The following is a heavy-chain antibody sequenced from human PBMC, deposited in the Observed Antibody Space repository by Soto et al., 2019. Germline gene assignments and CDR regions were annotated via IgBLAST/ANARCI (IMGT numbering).Heavy chain of an antibody. CDR3: ARDLGARSSSSAFDI. CDR2: IWYDGSNK. CDR1: GFTFSSYG. V-gene: IGHV3-33*01. D-gene: IGHD6-6*01. Sequence: QVQLVESGGGVVQPGRSLRLSCAASGFTFSSYGMHWVRQAPGKGLEWVAVIWYDGSNKYYADSVKGRFTISRDNTKNTLYLQMNSLRAEATVVYYCARDLGARSSSSAFDIWGQGTMVTVSS. J-gene: IGHJ3*02.